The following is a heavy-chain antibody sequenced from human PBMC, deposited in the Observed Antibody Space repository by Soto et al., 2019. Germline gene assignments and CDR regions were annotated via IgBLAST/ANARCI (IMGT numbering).Heavy chain of an antibody. J-gene: IGHJ6*02. V-gene: IGHV4-30-4*01. CDR2: IYYSGST. CDR1: GGSFSSADYY. D-gene: IGHD3-3*01. Sequence: SETLSLTCTVSGGSFSSADYYWSWIRQPPGKGLEWIGYIYYSGSTYYNPSLKSRVTISVDTSKNQFSLKLSSVTAADTAVYYCARQRFPYGMDVWGQGTTVTVSS. CDR3: ARQRFPYGMDV.